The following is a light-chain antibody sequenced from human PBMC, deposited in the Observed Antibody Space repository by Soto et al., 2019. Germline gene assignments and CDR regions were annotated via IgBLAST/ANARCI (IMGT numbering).Light chain of an antibody. CDR2: DAS. CDR3: QQRSDGLT. V-gene: IGKV3-11*01. Sequence: EIVLTQSPATLSLSPGETATLSCRASQSVGSYLGWYQQKPGQAPRLLIYDASNRVKGIPARFSGSGSGTEFTLTISSLEPEDFAVYFCQQRSDGLTCGGGTKVEMK. J-gene: IGKJ4*01. CDR1: QSVGSY.